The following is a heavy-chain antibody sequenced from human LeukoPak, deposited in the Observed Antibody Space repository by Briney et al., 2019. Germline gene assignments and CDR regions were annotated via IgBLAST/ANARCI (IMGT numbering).Heavy chain of an antibody. CDR3: ARGMFSTMIVVVIRGTFDY. V-gene: IGHV4-39*01. CDR1: GGSISSSSYC. J-gene: IGHJ4*02. Sequence: SDTLSLTCTVSGGSISSSSYCWGWIRQPPGKGLEWIGSIYYSGSTYYNPSLKSRVTISVDTSKNQFSLKLSSVTAADTAVYYCARGMFSTMIVVVIRGTFDYWGQGTLVTVSS. D-gene: IGHD3-22*01. CDR2: IYYSGST.